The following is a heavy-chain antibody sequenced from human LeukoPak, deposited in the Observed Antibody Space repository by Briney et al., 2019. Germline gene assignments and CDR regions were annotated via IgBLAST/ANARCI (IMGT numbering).Heavy chain of an antibody. CDR1: GFSFMNAW. J-gene: IGHJ4*02. D-gene: IGHD2/OR15-2a*01. CDR3: TTFYHEYSPY. V-gene: IGHV3-15*01. CDR2: IKSNADGGTP. Sequence: AGGSLRLSCAASGFSFMNAWMIWVRQAPGKGLEWVGRIKSNADGGTPDYAAPAKGRFTISRDDSKNTLYLQMNSLKTEDTAVYYCTTFYHEYSPYWGRGTLVTVSS.